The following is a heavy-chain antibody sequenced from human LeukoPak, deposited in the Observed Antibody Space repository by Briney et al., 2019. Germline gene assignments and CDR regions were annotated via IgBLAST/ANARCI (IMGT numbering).Heavy chain of an antibody. V-gene: IGHV1-2*02. D-gene: IGHD2-15*01. Sequence: AASVKVSCKASGYTFTGYYMHWVRQAPGQGLEWMGWINPNSGGTNYAQKFQGRVTMTRDTSISTAYMEQSRPRSDDTAVYYCARSNDGVYCSGGSCYTYNWFDPWGQGTLVTVSS. CDR2: INPNSGGT. CDR1: GYTFTGYY. CDR3: ARSNDGVYCSGGSCYTYNWFDP. J-gene: IGHJ5*02.